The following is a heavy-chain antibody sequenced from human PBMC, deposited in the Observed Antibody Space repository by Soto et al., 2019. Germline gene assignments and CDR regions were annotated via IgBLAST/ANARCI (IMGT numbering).Heavy chain of an antibody. Sequence: QVQLVQSGAEVKKPGSSVKVSCKASGGTFSSYTISWVRQAPGQGLEWMGRIIPILGIANYAQKFQGRVTXTXXKSTSTAYMELSSLRSEDTAVYYCARSMVRGVIGYWGQGTLVTVSS. D-gene: IGHD3-10*01. V-gene: IGHV1-69*02. CDR1: GGTFSSYT. CDR3: ARSMVRGVIGY. CDR2: IIPILGIA. J-gene: IGHJ4*02.